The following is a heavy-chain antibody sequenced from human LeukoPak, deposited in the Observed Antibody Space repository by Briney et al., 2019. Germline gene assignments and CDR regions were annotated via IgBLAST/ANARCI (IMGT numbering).Heavy chain of an antibody. CDR1: GYSFTSYW. Sequence: GESLKISCKGSGYSFTSYWIGWVRQMPGKGLEWMGIIYPGDSDTRYSPSFQGQVTISADKSISTAYLQWSSLKASDTAMYYCARHNILEALRLDAFDIWGQGTMVTVSS. CDR3: ARHNILEALRLDAFDI. V-gene: IGHV5-51*01. J-gene: IGHJ3*02. D-gene: IGHD5-12*01. CDR2: IYPGDSDT.